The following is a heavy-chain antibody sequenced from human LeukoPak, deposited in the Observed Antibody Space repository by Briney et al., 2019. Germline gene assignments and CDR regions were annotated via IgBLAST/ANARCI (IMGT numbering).Heavy chain of an antibody. CDR2: ISAYNGNT. CDR3: AIAATRDNYYYYGMDA. V-gene: IGHV1-18*04. J-gene: IGHJ6*04. CDR1: GYTSTSYG. Sequence: ASVKVSCKASGYTSTSYGISWVRQAPGQGLEWMGWISAYNGNTNYAQKLQGRVTMTTDTSTSTAYMELRSLRSDDTAVYYCAIAATRDNYYYYGMDAWGKGTTVTVSS. D-gene: IGHD1/OR15-1a*01.